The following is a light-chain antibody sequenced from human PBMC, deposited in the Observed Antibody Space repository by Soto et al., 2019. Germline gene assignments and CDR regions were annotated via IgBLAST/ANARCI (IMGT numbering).Light chain of an antibody. CDR2: DAS. J-gene: IGKJ4*01. Sequence: EVVLTQSPATLSFSPGERATLSCRASQSVSSHLTWYQQKPGQAPRLLIYDASNRATGIPARVSGGGSGTDFTLTISSLEPEDFAVYYCQQRTNWRLTFGGGTKVEIK. CDR1: QSVSSH. V-gene: IGKV3-11*01. CDR3: QQRTNWRLT.